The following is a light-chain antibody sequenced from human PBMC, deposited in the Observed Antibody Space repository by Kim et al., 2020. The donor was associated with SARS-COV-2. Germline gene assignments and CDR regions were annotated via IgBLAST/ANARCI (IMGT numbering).Light chain of an antibody. CDR1: SAFGVGDFW. V-gene: IGLV5-52*01. J-gene: IGLJ3*02. CDR3: GTWHSNSKTR. CDR2: YHSDDNT. Sequence: WMLSSAFGVGDFWIRWYQQKPGNHPRYLLYYHSDDNTGQGSGVPRRFSGSNDASANAGILRISGLQPEDEDDYYCGTWHSNSKTRFGGGTQLTVL.